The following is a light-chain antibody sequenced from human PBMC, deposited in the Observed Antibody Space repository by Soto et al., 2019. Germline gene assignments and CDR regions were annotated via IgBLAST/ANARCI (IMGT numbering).Light chain of an antibody. Sequence: QSALTQPPSASGSPGQSVTISCTGASSDDGDFNYVSWYRQHPGKAPELIIYEVTKRPSGVPDHFSGSKSGNTASLTVSGLQPEDEADYYCSSYSGSHVLFSGGTKLTVL. CDR1: SSDDGDFNY. V-gene: IGLV2-8*01. J-gene: IGLJ2*01. CDR2: EVT. CDR3: SSYSGSHVL.